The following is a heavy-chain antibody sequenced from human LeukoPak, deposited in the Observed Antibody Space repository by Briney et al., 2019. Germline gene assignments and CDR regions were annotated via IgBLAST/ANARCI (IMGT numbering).Heavy chain of an antibody. CDR3: AGSSGWGTVGC. CDR1: GGSISGYF. D-gene: IGHD6-19*01. V-gene: IGHV4-4*07. Sequence: PSETLSLTCSVSGGSISGYFWSWIRQPAGKGLEWIGRLYTSGSPNYNPSLRSRVSMSVDTSKNQFSLMLNSVTAADTAVYYCAGSSGWGTVGCWGQGTLVTVYS. J-gene: IGHJ4*02. CDR2: LYTSGSP.